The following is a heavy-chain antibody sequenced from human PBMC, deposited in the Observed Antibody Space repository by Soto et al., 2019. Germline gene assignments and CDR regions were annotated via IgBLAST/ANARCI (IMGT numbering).Heavy chain of an antibody. V-gene: IGHV4-34*01. CDR3: ARSRIRQYIVVVPAAFAY. D-gene: IGHD2-2*01. J-gene: IGHJ4*02. CDR1: GGSFSGYY. CDR2: INHSGST. Sequence: ETLSLTCAVYGGSFSGYYWSWIRQPPGKGLEWIGEINHSGSTNYNPSLKSRVTISVDTSKNQFSLKLSSVTAADTAVYYCARSRIRQYIVVVPAAFAYWGQGTLVTVSS.